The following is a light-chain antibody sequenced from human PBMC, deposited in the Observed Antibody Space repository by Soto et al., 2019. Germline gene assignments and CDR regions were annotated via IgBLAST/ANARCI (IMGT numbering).Light chain of an antibody. J-gene: IGKJ5*01. CDR2: EVS. V-gene: IGKV2D-29*01. Sequence: DILITPNPLQLSVTPGHPASISCKSSHSLLHSDGKTYLYWYLQKPGQPPQLVMYEVSNRFSGVPDRFSGSGSGTYFTLKISRVEAEDVGVYYCMKTIQLPINCGKGKRREIK. CDR1: HSLLHSDGKTY. CDR3: MKTIQLPIN.